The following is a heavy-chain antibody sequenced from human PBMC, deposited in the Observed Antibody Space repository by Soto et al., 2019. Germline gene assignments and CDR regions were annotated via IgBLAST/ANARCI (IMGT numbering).Heavy chain of an antibody. CDR2: IKQDGSEK. V-gene: IGHV3-7*01. CDR3: ARVAYGNGWIFDY. Sequence: GGSLRLSCAASGFGFSSYWMSWVRQASGKGLEWVANIKQDGSEKYYVDSVKGRFTLSRDNAKNSLQLQMSSLRDEDTAIYFCARVAYGNGWIFDYWGQGTLVTVSS. CDR1: GFGFSSYW. J-gene: IGHJ4*01. D-gene: IGHD6-19*01.